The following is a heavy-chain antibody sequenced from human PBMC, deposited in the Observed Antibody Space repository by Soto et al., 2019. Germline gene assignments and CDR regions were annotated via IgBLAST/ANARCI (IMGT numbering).Heavy chain of an antibody. D-gene: IGHD5-12*01. Sequence: SVKVSCKTSGGTFSSYAISWVRQAPGQGLEWMGGIIPIFGTANYAQKFQGRVTITADKSTSTAYMELSSLRSEDTAVYYCARPRGYSGYEWHFDYWGQGTLVTVSS. V-gene: IGHV1-69*06. J-gene: IGHJ4*02. CDR3: ARPRGYSGYEWHFDY. CDR1: GGTFSSYA. CDR2: IIPIFGTA.